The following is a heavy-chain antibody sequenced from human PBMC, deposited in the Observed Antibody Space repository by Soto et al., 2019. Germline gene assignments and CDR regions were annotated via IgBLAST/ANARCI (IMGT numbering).Heavy chain of an antibody. CDR3: ARGRCSGGSCYVGMDV. D-gene: IGHD2-15*01. CDR2: MNPNSGNT. V-gene: IGHV1-8*02. CDR1: GYSFTTYA. Sequence: ASVKVSCKASGYSFTTYAMHWVRQAPGQRLEWMGWMNPNSGNTGYAQKFQGRVTMTRNTSISTAYRKLSSLRSEDTSVYYCARGRCSGGSCYVGMDVWGQGTTVTVSS. J-gene: IGHJ6*02.